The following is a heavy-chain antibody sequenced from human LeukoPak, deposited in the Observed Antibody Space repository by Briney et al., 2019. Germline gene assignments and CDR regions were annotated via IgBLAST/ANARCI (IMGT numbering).Heavy chain of an antibody. CDR1: GGSFSGYY. D-gene: IGHD3-16*01. CDR3: ARPPVWGTPTGDAFDI. CDR2: INHSGST. J-gene: IGHJ3*02. Sequence: SETLSLTCAVYGGSFSGYYWSWIRQPPGKGLEWIGEINHSGSTNYNPSLKSRVTISVDTSKNQFSLKLSSVTAADTAVYYCARPPVWGTPTGDAFDIWGQGTMVTVSS. V-gene: IGHV4-34*01.